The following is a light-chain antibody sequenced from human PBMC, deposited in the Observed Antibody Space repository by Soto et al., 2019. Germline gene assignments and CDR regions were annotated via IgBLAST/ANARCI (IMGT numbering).Light chain of an antibody. CDR3: TAWDGGLNARV. Sequence: QSVLTQPPSASGTPGQRVTISCSGGSSNIGRDYVYWYQQLPGAAPKLLMYSHNIRPAGVPDRFSASTSGTSASLAISGLRPEDEGDYYCTAWDGGLNARVFGGGTKLTVL. V-gene: IGLV1-47*02. J-gene: IGLJ3*02. CDR2: SHN. CDR1: SSNIGRDY.